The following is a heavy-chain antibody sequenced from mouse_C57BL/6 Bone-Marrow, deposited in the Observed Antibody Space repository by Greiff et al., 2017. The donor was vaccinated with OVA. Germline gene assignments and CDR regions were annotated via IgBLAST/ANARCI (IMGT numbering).Heavy chain of an antibody. CDR2: IYPGSGST. J-gene: IGHJ2*01. CDR1: GYTFTSYW. V-gene: IGHV1-55*01. D-gene: IGHD1-1*01. Sequence: QVQLQQSGAELVKPGASVKMSCKASGYTFTSYWITWVKQRPGQGLEWIGDIYPGSGSTNYNEKFKSKATLTVDTSSSTAYMQLSSLTSEDSAVYYWAKHDYGSTYYFDYWGQGTTLTVSS. CDR3: AKHDYGSTYYFDY.